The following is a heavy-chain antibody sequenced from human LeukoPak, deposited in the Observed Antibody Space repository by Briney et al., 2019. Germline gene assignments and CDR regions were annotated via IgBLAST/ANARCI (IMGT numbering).Heavy chain of an antibody. J-gene: IGHJ4*02. Sequence: SSETLSLTCAVYGGSLSGYYWSWIRQSPGKGLEWIGEINHSGSTNYNPSLKSRVTISIDTSKNQFSLKLSSVTAADTAVYYCARDYGDYGFDYWGQGTLVTVSS. CDR2: INHSGST. D-gene: IGHD4-17*01. CDR3: ARDYGDYGFDY. V-gene: IGHV4-34*01. CDR1: GGSLSGYY.